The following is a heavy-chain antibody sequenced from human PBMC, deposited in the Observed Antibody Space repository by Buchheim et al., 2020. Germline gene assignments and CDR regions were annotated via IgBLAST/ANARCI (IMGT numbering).Heavy chain of an antibody. J-gene: IGHJ5*02. CDR2: INHSGST. V-gene: IGHV4-34*01. CDR1: GGSFSGYY. D-gene: IGHD2-2*01. CDR3: AGGFRGYCSSTSCPPPWFDP. Sequence: QVQLQQWGAGLLKPSETLSLTCAVYGGSFSGYYWSWIRQPPGKGLEWIGEINHSGSTNYNPSLKSRVTISVDTSKNPFSLKLSAGTAAETAVYYCAGGFRGYCSSTSCPPPWFDPWGQGTL.